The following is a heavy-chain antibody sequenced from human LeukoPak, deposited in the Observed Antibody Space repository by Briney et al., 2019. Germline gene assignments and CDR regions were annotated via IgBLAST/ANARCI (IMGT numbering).Heavy chain of an antibody. CDR1: GYTFTSYG. CDR2: ISAYNGNT. J-gene: IGHJ4*02. CDR3: ARVDRVGASRGCDY. V-gene: IGHV1-18*01. D-gene: IGHD1-26*01. Sequence: ASVKVSCKASGYTFTSYGISWVRQAPGQGLEWMGWISAYNGNTNYAQKLQGRVTMTTDTSTSTGYMELRSLRSDDAAVYYCARVDRVGASRGCDYWGQGTLVTVSS.